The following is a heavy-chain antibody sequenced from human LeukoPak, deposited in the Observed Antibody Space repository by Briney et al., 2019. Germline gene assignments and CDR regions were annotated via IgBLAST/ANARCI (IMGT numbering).Heavy chain of an antibody. CDR3: AKDPPYYYDSSGYYLGYFQH. D-gene: IGHD3-22*01. Sequence: ETLSLTCTVSGYSISSGYYWGWIRQPPGKGLEWVSVIYSGGSTYYADSVKGRFTISRDNSKNTLYLQMNSLRAEDTAVYYCAKDPPYYYDSSGYYLGYFQHWGQGTLVTVSS. J-gene: IGHJ1*01. V-gene: IGHV3-53*01. CDR2: IYSGGST. CDR1: GYSISSGYY.